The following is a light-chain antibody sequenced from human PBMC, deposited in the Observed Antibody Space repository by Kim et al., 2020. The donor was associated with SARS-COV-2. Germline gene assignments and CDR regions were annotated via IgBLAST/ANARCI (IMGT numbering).Light chain of an antibody. V-gene: IGKV3-15*01. Sequence: VSPGESATLSCRASQSVGSRLAWYQQKPGQSPRLLIYGASARATGIPARFGGSGSGTDFSLTISSLQSEDFAVYYCQQYNNWPPGTFGQGTKLEI. CDR1: QSVGSR. J-gene: IGKJ2*02. CDR3: QQYNNWPPGT. CDR2: GAS.